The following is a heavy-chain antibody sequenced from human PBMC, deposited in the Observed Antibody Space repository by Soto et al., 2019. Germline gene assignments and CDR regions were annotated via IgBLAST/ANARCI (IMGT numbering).Heavy chain of an antibody. CDR1: G. V-gene: IGHV3-64D*06. CDR3: VKDGDYYESSGYFIPGVFDI. Sequence: GVRWIIKATGKGLEYVSAISSNGGSTYYGDSVKGRCTIFRDNSNNTLYLQMSSLRAEDTAVYYCVKDGDYYESSGYFIPGVFDIWGQRTMVTVS. CDR2: ISSNGGST. J-gene: IGHJ3*02. D-gene: IGHD3-22*01.